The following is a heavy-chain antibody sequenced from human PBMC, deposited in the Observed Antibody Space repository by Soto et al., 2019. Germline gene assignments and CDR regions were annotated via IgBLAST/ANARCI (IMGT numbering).Heavy chain of an antibody. CDR3: ARGERLGLDY. V-gene: IGHV4-61*01. CDR2: ISYSGGT. D-gene: IGHD6-19*01. Sequence: SETLSLTCTVSGGSVSSGSYYWSWIRQSPGKGLEWIGYISYSGGTNYNPSLRGRVTISLDTSKNQFSLKLNSLTAEDTAMYYCARGERLGLDYWGQGTLVTV. J-gene: IGHJ4*02. CDR1: GGSVSSGSYY.